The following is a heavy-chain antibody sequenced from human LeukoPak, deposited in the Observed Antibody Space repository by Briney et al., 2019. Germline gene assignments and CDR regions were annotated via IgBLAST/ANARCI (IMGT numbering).Heavy chain of an antibody. CDR3: AKELRPNDY. CDR1: GLTLSSCA. D-gene: IGHD2-15*01. J-gene: IGHJ4*03. Sequence: GGSLRLSCAASGLTLSSCAMSWVRQAPGKGLEWVSSISISGDTYYADSVKGRFTLSRDNSMDTLYLQMNSLRVEDTAVYYCAKELRPNDYWGQGTLVTVSS. V-gene: IGHV3-23*01. CDR2: ISISGDT.